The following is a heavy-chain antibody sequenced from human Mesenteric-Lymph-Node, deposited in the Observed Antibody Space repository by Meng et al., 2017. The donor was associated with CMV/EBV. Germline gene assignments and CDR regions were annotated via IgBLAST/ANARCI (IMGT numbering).Heavy chain of an antibody. V-gene: IGHV3-11*01. CDR1: GFTFSDYY. D-gene: IGHD6-25*01. CDR3: ARDGIQRGFDAFDI. J-gene: IGHJ3*02. Sequence: GGSLRLSCAASGFTFSDYYMNWIRQAPGKGLEWISYISGRRGTTINYADSVKGRFTVSRDNAGNSLYLQMNSLRAEDTAVYYCARDGIQRGFDAFDIWGQGTLVTVSS. CDR2: ISGRRGTTI.